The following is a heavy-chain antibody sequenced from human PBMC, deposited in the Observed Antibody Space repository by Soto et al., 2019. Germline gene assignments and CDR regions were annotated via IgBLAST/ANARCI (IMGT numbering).Heavy chain of an antibody. V-gene: IGHV1-8*01. CDR1: GYTFTSYD. J-gene: IGHJ6*03. Sequence: ASVKVSCKASGYTFTSYDINWVRQATGQGLEWMGWMNPNSGNTGYAQKFQGRVTMTRNTSISTAYMELGSLRSEDTAVYYCARASSGWSGYYYMDVWGKGTTVTVSS. D-gene: IGHD6-19*01. CDR2: MNPNSGNT. CDR3: ARASSGWSGYYYMDV.